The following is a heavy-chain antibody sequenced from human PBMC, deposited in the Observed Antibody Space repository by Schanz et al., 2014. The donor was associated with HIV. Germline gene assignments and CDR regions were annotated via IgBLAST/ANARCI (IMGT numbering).Heavy chain of an antibody. D-gene: IGHD2-8*01. CDR1: GLPFSTSA. CDR2: ISGSGGST. Sequence: DVQILESGGGLVQPGGSRRLSCAVSGLPFSTSAMSWVRQAPGKGLEWVSDISGSGGSTYYADSVKGRFTISRDNSKNTLFLQMNSLRAEDTAVYYCANSGYCISGICYTRGDGMDVWGQGTTVTVSS. CDR3: ANSGYCISGICYTRGDGMDV. J-gene: IGHJ6*02. V-gene: IGHV3-23*01.